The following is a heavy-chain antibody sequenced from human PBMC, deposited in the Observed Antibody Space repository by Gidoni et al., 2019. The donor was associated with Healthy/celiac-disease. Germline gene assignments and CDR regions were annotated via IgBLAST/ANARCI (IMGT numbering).Heavy chain of an antibody. Sequence: QVQLQQSGPGLVKPSQTLSLTCAISGDSVSSNSAACNWSRQSPSRGLEWLGRTYYSSKWYNDYAVSVKSRITINPDTSKNHFSLQLNSVTPEDTAVYYCARIRGGSNPDNYYYYGMDVWGQGTTVTVSS. V-gene: IGHV6-1*01. CDR2: TYYSSKWYN. J-gene: IGHJ6*02. CDR1: GDSVSSNSAA. D-gene: IGHD1-26*01. CDR3: ARIRGGSNPDNYYYYGMDV.